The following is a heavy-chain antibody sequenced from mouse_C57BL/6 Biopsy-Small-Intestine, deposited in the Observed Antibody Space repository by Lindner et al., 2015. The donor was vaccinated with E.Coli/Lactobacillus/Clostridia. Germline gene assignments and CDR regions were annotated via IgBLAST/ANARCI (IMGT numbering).Heavy chain of an antibody. CDR1: GYTFTSYE. CDR3: GRGDGYIASD. CDR2: MNPNSGNT. V-gene: IGHV1S55*01. D-gene: IGHD2-3*01. Sequence: SVKVSCKASGYTFTSYEVNWVRQAAGQGLEWVGWMNPNSGNTGYAQRFQGRVTMTRNTSISTAYMELSSLRSEDTAVYYCGRGDGYIASDWGQGTQVTVS. J-gene: IGHJ3*01.